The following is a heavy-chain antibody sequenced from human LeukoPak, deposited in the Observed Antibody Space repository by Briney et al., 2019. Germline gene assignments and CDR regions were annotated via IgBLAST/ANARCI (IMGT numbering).Heavy chain of an antibody. J-gene: IGHJ4*02. D-gene: IGHD3-3*01. Sequence: SETLSLTCTVSGDSISSCYWSWVRQPPGKGLEWIGYIYTSGSTNYNPSLKSRVTISLSTSKNQSSLKLSSVTAADTAVYYCAGMHYDFWSGSSPVVTYWGQGTLVTVSS. CDR3: AGMHYDFWSGSSPVVTY. CDR1: GDSISSCY. V-gene: IGHV4-4*09. CDR2: IYTSGST.